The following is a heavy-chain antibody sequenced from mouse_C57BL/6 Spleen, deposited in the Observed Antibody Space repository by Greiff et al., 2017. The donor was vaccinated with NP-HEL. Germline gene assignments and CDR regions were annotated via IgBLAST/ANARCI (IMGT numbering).Heavy chain of an antibody. CDR1: GYTFTSYW. CDR3: ARGADY. V-gene: IGHV1-52*01. CDR2: IDPSDSDT. J-gene: IGHJ2*01. Sequence: VQLQQPGAELVRPGSSVKLSCKASGYTFTSYWMHWVKQRPIQGLEWIGNIDPSDSDTHYNQKFKDKATLTVDKSSSTAYMQLSSLTSEDSAVYYCARGADYWGKGTTLTVAS.